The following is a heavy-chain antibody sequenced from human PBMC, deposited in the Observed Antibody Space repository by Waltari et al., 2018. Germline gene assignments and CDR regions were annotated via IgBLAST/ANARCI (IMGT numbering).Heavy chain of an antibody. V-gene: IGHV3-53*01. D-gene: IGHD4-4*01. CDR3: VQGDF. J-gene: IGHJ4*02. CDR1: GFTVSSNY. CDR2: SYSGGST. Sequence: EVQLVASGGGLIPPGGSLRLSCAASGFTVSSNYMSWVRQAAGTGLEWGSVSYSGGSTYYADSVKCRFTISRDNSNNTLYLQMNSLRADDTAVYYCVQGDFWGQGTLVTVSS.